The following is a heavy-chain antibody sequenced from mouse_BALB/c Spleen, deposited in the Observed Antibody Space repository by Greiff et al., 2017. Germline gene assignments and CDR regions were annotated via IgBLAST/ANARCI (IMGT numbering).Heavy chain of an antibody. CDR1: GYTFTDYY. V-gene: IGHV1-84*02. D-gene: IGHD2-14*01. Sequence: QVQLQQSGPELVKPGASVKISCKASGYTFTDYYINWVKQKPGQGLEWIGWIYPGSGNTKYNQKFKGKATLTVDTSSSTAYMQLSSLTSEDTAVYFCAREALYRYDMYAMDYWGQGTSVTVSS. J-gene: IGHJ4*01. CDR2: IYPGSGNT. CDR3: AREALYRYDMYAMDY.